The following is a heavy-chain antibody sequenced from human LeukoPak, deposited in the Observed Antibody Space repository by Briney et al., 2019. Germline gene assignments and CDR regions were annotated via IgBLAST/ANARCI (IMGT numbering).Heavy chain of an antibody. D-gene: IGHD3-22*01. CDR3: ARDKGYYDSSGYYFPYFDY. J-gene: IGHJ4*02. Sequence: GGSLILSCAAAGFTFSSHWMHWVRQAPGEGLVWVSRINSDGSSTSYADSVKGRFTISRDNAKNTLYLQMNSLRAEDTAVYYCARDKGYYDSSGYYFPYFDYWGQGTLVTVSS. CDR1: GFTFSSHW. V-gene: IGHV3-74*01. CDR2: INSDGSST.